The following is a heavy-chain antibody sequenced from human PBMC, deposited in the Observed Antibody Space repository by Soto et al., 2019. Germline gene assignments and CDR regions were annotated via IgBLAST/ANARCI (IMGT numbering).Heavy chain of an antibody. CDR3: AIMGLKYCSGGSCHDY. V-gene: IGHV1-69*13. CDR2: IIPIFGTA. J-gene: IGHJ4*02. Sequence: SVKVSCKASGGTFSSYAISWVRQAPGQGLEWMGGIIPIFGTANYAQKFQGRVTITADESTSTAYMELSSLRSEDTAVYYCAIMGLKYCSGGSCHDYWGQGTLVTVSS. CDR1: GGTFSSYA. D-gene: IGHD2-15*01.